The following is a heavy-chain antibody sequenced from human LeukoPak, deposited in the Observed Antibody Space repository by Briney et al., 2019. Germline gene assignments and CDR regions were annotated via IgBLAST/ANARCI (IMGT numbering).Heavy chain of an antibody. CDR3: ASSHCSGGSCYLYYFDY. J-gene: IGHJ4*02. Sequence: SVNVSCKASGGTFSSYAISWVRQAPGQGLEWMGGIIPIFGTANYAQKFQGRVTITADESTSTAYMELSSLRSEDTAVYYCASSHCSGGSCYLYYFDYWGQGTLVTVSS. CDR2: IIPIFGTA. V-gene: IGHV1-69*13. CDR1: GGTFSSYA. D-gene: IGHD2-15*01.